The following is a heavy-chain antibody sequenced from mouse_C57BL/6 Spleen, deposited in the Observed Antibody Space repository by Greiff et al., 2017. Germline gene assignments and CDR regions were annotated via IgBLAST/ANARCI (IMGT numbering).Heavy chain of an antibody. CDR3: EREGYGNFDY. D-gene: IGHD1-1*01. CDR1: GYTFTDYY. CDR2: IYPGSGNT. J-gene: IGHJ2*01. Sequence: QVQLQQSGAELVRPGASVKLSCKASGYTFTDYYINWVKQRPGQGLEWIARIYPGSGNTYYNEKFKGKATLTAENSSSTAYMQLSRLTAEDAYVCFCEREGYGNFDYWGQGTTLTVSS. V-gene: IGHV1-76*01.